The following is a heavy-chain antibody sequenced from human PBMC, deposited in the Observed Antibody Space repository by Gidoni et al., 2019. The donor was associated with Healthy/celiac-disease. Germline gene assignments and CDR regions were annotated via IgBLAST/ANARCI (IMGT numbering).Heavy chain of an antibody. Sequence: QVQLQESGPGLVKPSETLSLTCTASGGSISSYDCSCIRQPPGKGLEWIGYINYSGSTNYNPSLKSRVTISVDTSKNRFSLKLSSVTAADTAVYYCARKGEAAAGSPFDYWGQGTLVTVSS. CDR3: ARKGEAAAGSPFDY. J-gene: IGHJ4*02. V-gene: IGHV4-59*01. D-gene: IGHD6-13*01. CDR2: INYSGST. CDR1: GGSISSYD.